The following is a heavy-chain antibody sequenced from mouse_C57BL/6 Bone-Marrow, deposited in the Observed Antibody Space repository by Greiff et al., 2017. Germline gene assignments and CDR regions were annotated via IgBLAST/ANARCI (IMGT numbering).Heavy chain of an antibody. CDR3: AFHLGPWFAY. CDR2: IYPRSGNT. CDR1: GYTFTSYG. Sequence: VQLVESGAELARPGASVKLSCKASGYTFTSYGISWVKQRTGQGLEWIGEIYPRSGNTYYNEKFKGKATLTADKSSSTAYMELRSLTSEDSAVYVCAFHLGPWFAYWGQGTLVTVSA. J-gene: IGHJ3*01. D-gene: IGHD4-1*01. V-gene: IGHV1-81*01.